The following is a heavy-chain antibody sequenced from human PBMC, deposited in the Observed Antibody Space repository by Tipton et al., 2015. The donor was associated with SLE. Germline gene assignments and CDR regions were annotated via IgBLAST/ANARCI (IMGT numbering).Heavy chain of an antibody. CDR2: TYYRSRWYI. CDR1: GDSVSRNGAA. J-gene: IGHJ1*01. D-gene: IGHD1-26*01. CDR3: ARGAGRLRYFQH. V-gene: IGHV6-1*01. Sequence: GLVKPSQTLLLTCVISGDSVSRNGAAWNWIRQSPSRGLEWLGRTYYRSRWYIDYAVSVKSRITISPDTSKNQFSLKLSSVTAADTAVYYCARGAGRLRYFQHWGQGTLVTVSS.